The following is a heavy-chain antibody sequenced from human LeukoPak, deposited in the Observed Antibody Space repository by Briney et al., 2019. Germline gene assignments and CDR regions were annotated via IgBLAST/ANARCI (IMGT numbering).Heavy chain of an antibody. CDR3: AKDRSWNNILTGYYIYDFDY. CDR2: ISGSGGST. V-gene: IGHV3-23*01. D-gene: IGHD3-9*01. J-gene: IGHJ4*02. Sequence: PGGTLRLSCAASGFTFSSFDMSWVRQAPGEGLEWVSAISGSGGSTYNADSVKGRFTISRDNSKNTLNLQMNSLRAEDTAVYYCAKDRSWNNILTGYYIYDFDYWGQGTLVTVSS. CDR1: GFTFSSFD.